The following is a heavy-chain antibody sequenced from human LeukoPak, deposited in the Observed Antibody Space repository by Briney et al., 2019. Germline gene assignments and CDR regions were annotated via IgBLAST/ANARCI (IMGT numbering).Heavy chain of an antibody. Sequence: PGGSLGLSCAASGFTFSSYGMHWVRQAPGKGLEWAAFIRYDGSNKYYADSVKGRFTIFRDNSKNTLYLQMNSLRAEDTAVYYCAKDERYFDWLPSDWGQGTLVTVSS. D-gene: IGHD3-9*01. J-gene: IGHJ4*02. V-gene: IGHV3-30*02. CDR2: IRYDGSNK. CDR3: AKDERYFDWLPSD. CDR1: GFTFSSYG.